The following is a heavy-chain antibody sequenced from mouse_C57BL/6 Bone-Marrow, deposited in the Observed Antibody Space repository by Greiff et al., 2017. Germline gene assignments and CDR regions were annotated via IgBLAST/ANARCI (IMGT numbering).Heavy chain of an antibody. CDR2: IDPADGNT. D-gene: IGHD2-5*01. Sequence: EVQGVESVAELVRPGASVKLSCTASGFNIKNNYMHWVKQRPEQGLEWIGRIDPADGNTKYAPNFQGKATITADTSSNTAYLQLSRLTSEDTAIYYGARGYSNARAYWGQGTLVTVSA. V-gene: IGHV14-3*01. CDR1: GFNIKNNY. CDR3: ARGYSNARAY. J-gene: IGHJ3*01.